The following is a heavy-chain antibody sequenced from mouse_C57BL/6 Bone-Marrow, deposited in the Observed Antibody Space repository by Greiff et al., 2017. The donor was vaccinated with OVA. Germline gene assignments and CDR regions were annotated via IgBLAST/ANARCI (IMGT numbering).Heavy chain of an antibody. CDR2: INPYNGGT. D-gene: IGHD2-2*01. CDR3: ARLSQDLLWLRRLRGYFDY. J-gene: IGHJ2*01. CDR1: GYTFTDYY. V-gene: IGHV1-19*01. Sequence: EVQLQESGPVLVKPGASVKMSCKASGYTFTDYYMNWVKQSHGKSLEWIGVINPYNGGTSYNQKFKGKATLTVDKSSSTAYMELNSLTSEDSAVYYCARLSQDLLWLRRLRGYFDYWGQGTTLTVSS.